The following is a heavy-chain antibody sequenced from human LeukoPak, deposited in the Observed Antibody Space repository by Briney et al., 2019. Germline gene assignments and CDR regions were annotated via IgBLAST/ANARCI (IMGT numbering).Heavy chain of an antibody. CDR2: IYYSGST. CDR1: GGSISSGGYY. CDR3: ARKTSLGGGSYPFDY. J-gene: IGHJ4*02. V-gene: IGHV4-31*03. D-gene: IGHD1-26*01. Sequence: SQTLSLTCTVSGGSISSGGYYWSWIRQHPGKGLEWIGYIYYSGSTYYNPSLKSRVTISVDTSKNQFSLKLSSVTAADTAVYYCARKTSLGGGSYPFDYWGQGTLVTVPS.